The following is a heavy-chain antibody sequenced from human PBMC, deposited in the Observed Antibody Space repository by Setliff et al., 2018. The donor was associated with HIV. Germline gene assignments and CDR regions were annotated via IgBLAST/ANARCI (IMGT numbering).Heavy chain of an antibody. V-gene: IGHV1-46*01. Sequence: ASVKVSCKASGYTFTNCYRHWVRQATGHGPEWMGIINPGGGNTRYAQRFQGRVSMTRDTSTSTVYMELSSLRSEDTAVYYCARCQASNLYGVSFWVQGTMVTVSS. CDR2: INPGGGNT. CDR1: GYTFTNCY. D-gene: IGHD4-17*01. CDR3: ARCQASNLYGVSF. J-gene: IGHJ3*01.